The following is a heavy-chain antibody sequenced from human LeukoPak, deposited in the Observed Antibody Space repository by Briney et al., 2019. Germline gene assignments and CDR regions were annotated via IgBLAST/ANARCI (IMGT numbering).Heavy chain of an antibody. CDR2: ISTGSGTI. CDR1: GFTFSSYS. CDR3: ARKVGANAPMYYYYYMDV. J-gene: IGHJ6*03. Sequence: GGSLRLSCAASGFTFSSYSMNWVRQAPGKGLEWVSYISTGSGTIYYADSVKGRFTISRDNAKNSLSLQMNSLRAEDTAVYYCARKVGANAPMYYYYYMDVWGKGTTVNVPS. D-gene: IGHD1-26*01. V-gene: IGHV3-48*04.